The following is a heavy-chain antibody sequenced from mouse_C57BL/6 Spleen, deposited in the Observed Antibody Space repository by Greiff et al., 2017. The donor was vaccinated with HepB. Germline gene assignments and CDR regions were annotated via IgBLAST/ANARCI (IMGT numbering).Heavy chain of an antibody. CDR1: GYTFTSYW. D-gene: IGHD1-1*01. CDR3: ARRTVVAYYYAMDY. J-gene: IGHJ4*01. CDR2: IHPNSGST. V-gene: IGHV1-64*01. Sequence: QVQLQQPGAELVKPGASVKLSCKASGYTFTSYWMHWVKQRPGQGLEWIGMIHPNSGSTNYNEKFKSKATLTVDKSSSTAYMQLSSLTSEDSAVYYCARRTVVAYYYAMDYWGQGTSVTVSS.